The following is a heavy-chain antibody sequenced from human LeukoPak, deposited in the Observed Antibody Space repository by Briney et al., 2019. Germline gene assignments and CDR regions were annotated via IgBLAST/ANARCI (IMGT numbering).Heavy chain of an antibody. D-gene: IGHD5-18*01. CDR1: GGSISNYY. CDR2: IYYRGST. J-gene: IGHJ4*02. Sequence: SETLSLTCTVSGGSISNYYWTWMRQPPGKRVEWIGCIYYRGSTNYNPSLKSRVTISVDTSKNQFSLKLSSVTAADTAVYYCARVQSGYSYGPFDYWGQGTLVTVSS. V-gene: IGHV4-59*01. CDR3: ARVQSGYSYGPFDY.